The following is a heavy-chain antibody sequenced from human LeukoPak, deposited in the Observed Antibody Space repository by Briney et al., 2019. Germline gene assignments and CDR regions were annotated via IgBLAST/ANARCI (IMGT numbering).Heavy chain of an antibody. D-gene: IGHD2-15*01. CDR3: ARVAWRDIVVVVAAPGAFDI. CDR1: GGSITDYY. V-gene: IGHV4-59*01. Sequence: SETLSLTCTVSGGSITDYYWSWIRHSSGKGLEWIGYIYYSGSTNYNPSLKSRVTISVDTSKNQFSLKLSSVTAADTAVYYCARVAWRDIVVVVAAPGAFDIWGQGTMVTVSS. J-gene: IGHJ3*02. CDR2: IYYSGST.